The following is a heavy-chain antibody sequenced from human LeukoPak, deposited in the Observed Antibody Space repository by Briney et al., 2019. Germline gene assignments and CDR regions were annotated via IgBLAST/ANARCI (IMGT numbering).Heavy chain of an antibody. CDR1: GFTFSSYG. J-gene: IGHJ3*02. V-gene: IGHV4-34*01. Sequence: PGGSLRLSCAASGFTFSSYGMHWVRQPPGKGLEWIGEINHSGSTNYNPSLKSRVTISVDTSKNQFSLKLSSVTAADTAVYYCASYEQWLVLAFDIWGQGTMVTVSS. CDR3: ASYEQWLVLAFDI. CDR2: INHSGST. D-gene: IGHD6-19*01.